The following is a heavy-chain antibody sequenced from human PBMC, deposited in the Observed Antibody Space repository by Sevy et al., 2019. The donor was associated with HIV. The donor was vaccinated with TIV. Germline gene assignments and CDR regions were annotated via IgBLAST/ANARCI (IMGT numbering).Heavy chain of an antibody. V-gene: IGHV1-18*01. Sequence: ASVKVSCKASGYTFTSYGISWVRQAPGQGLEWMGWISAYNGNTNYAQKLQGRVTMTTDTSTSTAYMELRSLRSDDTAVYYCARALRSGRYRYYFDYWGQGTLVTVSS. CDR3: ARALRSGRYRYYFDY. CDR2: ISAYNGNT. J-gene: IGHJ4*02. CDR1: GYTFTSYG. D-gene: IGHD6-19*01.